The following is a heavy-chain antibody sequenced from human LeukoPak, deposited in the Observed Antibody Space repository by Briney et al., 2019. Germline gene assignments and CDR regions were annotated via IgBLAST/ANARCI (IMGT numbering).Heavy chain of an antibody. J-gene: IGHJ2*01. CDR1: GFTFSDYA. CDR2: ISYDGSNK. D-gene: IGHD2-15*01. Sequence: PGRSLRLSCAASGFTFSDYAMHWVRQAPGKGLEWVAVISYDGSNKYNGDSVRGRFTISRDNSKNTLYLQMHSLRVEDTAVYYCARDREDRVTSYWYFDLWGRGTLVTVSS. V-gene: IGHV3-30-3*01. CDR3: ARDREDRVTSYWYFDL.